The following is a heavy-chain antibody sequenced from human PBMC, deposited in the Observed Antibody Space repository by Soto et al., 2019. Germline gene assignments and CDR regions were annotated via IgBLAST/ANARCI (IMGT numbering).Heavy chain of an antibody. J-gene: IGHJ6*02. CDR1: GYSFSNHW. Sequence: GESLKISFKGSGYSFSNHWIIWVRQMPGKGLEWMGNIDPSDSYIKYSPSFQGHVTISADKSISTAYLQWSSLEASDTAVYFCARRDCSSSSCYLHYYYGMDVWGQGTTVTVSS. CDR3: ARRDCSSSSCYLHYYYGMDV. CDR2: IDPSDSYI. V-gene: IGHV5-10-1*01. D-gene: IGHD2-15*01.